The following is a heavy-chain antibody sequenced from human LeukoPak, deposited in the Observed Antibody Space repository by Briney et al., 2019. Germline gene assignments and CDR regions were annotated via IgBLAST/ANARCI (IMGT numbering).Heavy chain of an antibody. CDR1: GFTFSNYW. J-gene: IGHJ5*02. V-gene: IGHV3-7*05. CDR3: ARASNPWLQLT. CDR2: IKQDGSEK. D-gene: IGHD5-24*01. Sequence: GGSPRLSRAASGFTFSNYWMIWVRQAPGKGLEWVGNIKQDGSEKRYADSVRGRFTISRDNAQTSLYLQMNSLRAEDTAVYYCARASNPWLQLTWGQGTLVTVSS.